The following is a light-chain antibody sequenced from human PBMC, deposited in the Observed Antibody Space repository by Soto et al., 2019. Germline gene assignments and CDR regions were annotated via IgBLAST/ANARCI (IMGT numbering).Light chain of an antibody. J-gene: IGLJ2*01. V-gene: IGLV2-14*03. CDR2: DVN. CDR3: TSWTTITTMI. CDR1: SSDIGAYNY. Sequence: QSALTQPASVSGSPGQSITISCTGTSSDIGAYNYVSWYQQHPGKAPKLMLYDVNIRPSGVSNRFSGSKSGNTASLTISGLQAEDEADYYCTSWTTITTMIFGGGTKLTV.